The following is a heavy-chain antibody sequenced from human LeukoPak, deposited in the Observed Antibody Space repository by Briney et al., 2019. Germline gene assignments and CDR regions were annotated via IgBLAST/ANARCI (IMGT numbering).Heavy chain of an antibody. D-gene: IGHD5-18*01. V-gene: IGHV3-9*03. CDR2: ISWNSGSI. Sequence: PGGSLRLSCAASGFTFDDYAMHWVRQAPGKGLEWVSGISWNSGSIGYADSVKGRFTISRDNAKNSLYLQMNSLRAEDMALYYCAKEGGRYSYGYSEFDPWGQGTLVTVSS. CDR1: GFTFDDYA. J-gene: IGHJ5*02. CDR3: AKEGGRYSYGYSEFDP.